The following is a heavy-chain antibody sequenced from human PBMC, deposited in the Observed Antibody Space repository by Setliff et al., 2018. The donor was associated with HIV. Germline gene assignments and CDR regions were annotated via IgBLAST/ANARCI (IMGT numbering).Heavy chain of an antibody. CDR1: GGAFNTSSSY. D-gene: IGHD2-2*01. Sequence: SETLSLTCTVSGGAFNTSSSYWGWIRQPPGKGLEYIGGIFYSGSAYYNPSLKSRVTISVDTSKNQFSLKLSSVTAADTAVYYCARRKGYCSGPSCLEFSWFDPWGQGTLVTVSS. J-gene: IGHJ5*02. V-gene: IGHV4-39*01. CDR2: IFYSGSA. CDR3: ARRKGYCSGPSCLEFSWFDP.